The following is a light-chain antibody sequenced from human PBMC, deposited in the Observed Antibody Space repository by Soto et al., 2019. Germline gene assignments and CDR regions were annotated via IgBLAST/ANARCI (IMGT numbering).Light chain of an antibody. CDR1: QSVNSGS. V-gene: IGKV3-20*01. J-gene: IGKJ2*01. Sequence: EIVLTQSPGTLSLSPGERATLSCRASQSVNSGSLAWYQQKPGQAPRLLIYGASSRATGFPDRFSGSGSGTDFTLTISRLEPEDFAVYYCQQLGSLPYTFGQGTNLEI. CDR2: GAS. CDR3: QQLGSLPYT.